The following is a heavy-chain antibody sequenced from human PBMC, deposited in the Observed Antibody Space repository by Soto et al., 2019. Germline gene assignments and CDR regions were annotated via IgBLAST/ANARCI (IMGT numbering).Heavy chain of an antibody. J-gene: IGHJ4*02. V-gene: IGHV1-69*13. CDR2: IIPIFGTA. Sequence: GASVKVSCKASGGTFSSYAISWVRQAPGQGLEWMGGIIPIFGTANYAQKFQGRVTITADESTSTAYMELSSLRSEDTAVYYCARDNTVGSSWYEKKYYFDYWGQGTLVTVSS. D-gene: IGHD6-13*01. CDR3: ARDNTVGSSWYEKKYYFDY. CDR1: GGTFSSYA.